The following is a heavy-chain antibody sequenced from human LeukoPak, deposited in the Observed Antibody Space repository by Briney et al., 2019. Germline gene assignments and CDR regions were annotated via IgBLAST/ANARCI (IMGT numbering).Heavy chain of an antibody. CDR1: GFTFSSYW. Sequence: QPGGSLRLSCAASGFTFSSYWIHWVRQAPGKGLLWVSGINTDGRSTVYADSVKGRFTISRDNSKSTLYLQMNSLRAGDTALYYCAKDEGRWAFDIWGQGTMVTVSS. D-gene: IGHD6-13*01. J-gene: IGHJ3*02. CDR2: INTDGRST. CDR3: AKDEGRWAFDI. V-gene: IGHV3-74*01.